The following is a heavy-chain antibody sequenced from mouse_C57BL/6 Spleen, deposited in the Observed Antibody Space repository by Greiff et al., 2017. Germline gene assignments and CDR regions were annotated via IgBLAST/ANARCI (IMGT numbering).Heavy chain of an antibody. V-gene: IGHV1-52*01. J-gene: IGHJ2*01. Sequence: QVHVKQSGAELVRPGSPVKLSCKASGYTFTSYWMHWVKQRPIQGLEWIGNIDPSDSETHYNQKFKDKATLTVDKSSSTAYMQLSSLTSEDSAVYYCARRSYSNSYYVDYWGQGTTLTVSS. D-gene: IGHD2-5*01. CDR3: ARRSYSNSYYVDY. CDR1: GYTFTSYW. CDR2: IDPSDSET.